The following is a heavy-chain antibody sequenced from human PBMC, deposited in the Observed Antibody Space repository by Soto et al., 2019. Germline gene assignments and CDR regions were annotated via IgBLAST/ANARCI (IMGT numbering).Heavy chain of an antibody. Sequence: ASVKLSCKASGYTFTGYYMHWVRQAPGQGLEWMGWINPNSGGTNHAQKFQGRVTISAEESTSTAYMELSSLRSEDTAVYYCARHRDTAMVRQGPYYYYYYGMDVWGQGTTVTVSS. CDR1: GYTFTGYY. CDR2: INPNSGGT. CDR3: ARHRDTAMVRQGPYYYYYYGMDV. D-gene: IGHD5-18*01. J-gene: IGHJ6*02. V-gene: IGHV1-2*02.